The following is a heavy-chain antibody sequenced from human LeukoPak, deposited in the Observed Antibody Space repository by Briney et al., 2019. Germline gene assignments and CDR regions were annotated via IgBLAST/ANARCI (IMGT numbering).Heavy chain of an antibody. J-gene: IGHJ4*02. CDR1: GFTFSSQA. D-gene: IGHD3-9*01. CDR2: ISGSGGST. V-gene: IGHV3-23*01. CDR3: AKDRARYFDWLLAAGFDY. Sequence: GGSLRLSCAASGFTFSSQAMSWVRQAPGKGLEWVSAISGSGGSTYYAHSVKRRFTISRDNSKNTLYLQMNSLRAEDTAVYYCAKDRARYFDWLLAAGFDYWGQGTLVTVSS.